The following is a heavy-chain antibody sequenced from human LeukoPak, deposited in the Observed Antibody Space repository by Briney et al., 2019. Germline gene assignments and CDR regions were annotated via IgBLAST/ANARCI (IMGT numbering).Heavy chain of an antibody. CDR1: GYTFTGYY. Sequence: GASVKVSCKASGYTFTGYYMHWVRQAPGQGLEWMGWINPNCGGTNYAKKFQGRVTMTRDTSISTAYMELSRLRSDDTAVYYCARAYCSSTSCYDLYYYYGMDVWAKGPRSPSP. V-gene: IGHV1-2*02. CDR2: INPNCGGT. J-gene: IGHJ6*02. D-gene: IGHD2-2*01. CDR3: ARAYCSSTSCYDLYYYYGMDV.